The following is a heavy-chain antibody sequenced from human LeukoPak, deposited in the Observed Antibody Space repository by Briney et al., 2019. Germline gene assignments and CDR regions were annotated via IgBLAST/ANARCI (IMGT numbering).Heavy chain of an antibody. CDR1: GGSISSSSYY. CDR2: IYYSGST. CDR3: ARRVIQGTNWFDP. J-gene: IGHJ5*02. V-gene: IGHV4-39*01. Sequence: ASETLSLTCTVSGGSISSSSYYWGWIRQPPGKGLEWIGSIYYSGSTYYNPSLKSRVTISVDTSKNQFSLKLSSVTAADTAVYYCARRVIQGTNWFDPSGRGTLVTVSS. D-gene: IGHD1-1*01.